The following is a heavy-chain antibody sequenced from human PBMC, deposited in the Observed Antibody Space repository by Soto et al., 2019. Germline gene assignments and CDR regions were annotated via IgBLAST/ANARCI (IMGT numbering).Heavy chain of an antibody. V-gene: IGHV4-4*02. CDR3: YMDLNRLTSDDTAIYYCAIIMTHSDSFDI. CDR1: GASISNNNW. CDR2: IFHSGTT. D-gene: IGHD2-21*01. J-gene: IGHJ3*02. Sequence: SETLSLTCAVSGASISNNNWWNWVRQHPGKGLEWVGEIFHSGTTNYNPSLRSRVTISVDKSKNQFSLELSSVSAADTPVSTAYMDLNRLTSDDTAIYYCAIIMTHSDSFDIWGQGTVVT.